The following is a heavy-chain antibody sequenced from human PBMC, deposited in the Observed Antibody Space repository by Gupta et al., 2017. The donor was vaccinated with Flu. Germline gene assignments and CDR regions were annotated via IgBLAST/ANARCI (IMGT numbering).Heavy chain of an antibody. CDR2: MGYDAKSY. CDR3: VRDDGGTRQGYFDL. V-gene: IGHV3-30*03. J-gene: IGHJ2*01. D-gene: IGHD1-1*01. Sequence: RQAPGKGLAWVAVMGYDAKSYQYADSVKGRFTISRDISENTLHLEMNSLTTEDTALYYCVRDDGGTRQGYFDLWGRGTLVTVS.